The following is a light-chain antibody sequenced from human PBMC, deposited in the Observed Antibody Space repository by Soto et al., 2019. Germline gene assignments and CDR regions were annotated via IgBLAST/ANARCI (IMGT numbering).Light chain of an antibody. Sequence: QSALTQPASVSGSPGQSITISCAGTNSDIGRYNYVSWYQQHPGEAPKLLIYEVSNRPSGISHHFSGSKSGNTASLTISGLQAEDEGDYYCSAYTNTAALAVFGEGTKHTVL. V-gene: IGLV2-14*01. CDR1: NSDIGRYNY. CDR2: EVS. CDR3: SAYTNTAALAV. J-gene: IGLJ3*02.